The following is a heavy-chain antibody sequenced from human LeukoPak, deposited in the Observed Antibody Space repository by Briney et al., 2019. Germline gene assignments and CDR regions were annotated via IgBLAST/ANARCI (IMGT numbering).Heavy chain of an antibody. V-gene: IGHV3-20*04. D-gene: IGHD2-2*01. Sequence: GGSLRLSCAASGFTFNDYGMSWGRQAPGQGLEWLSSINWNGGSTGYADSVKGRFTISRDNAKNSLYLQMNSLRAEDTALYYCAGYCSSTSCYFGYWGQGTLVTVSS. J-gene: IGHJ4*02. CDR1: GFTFNDYG. CDR2: INWNGGST. CDR3: AGYCSSTSCYFGY.